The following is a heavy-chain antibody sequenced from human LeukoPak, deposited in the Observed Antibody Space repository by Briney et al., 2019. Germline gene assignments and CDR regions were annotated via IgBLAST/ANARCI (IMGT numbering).Heavy chain of an antibody. Sequence: SVKVSCKASGGTFSSYAISWVRQAPGQGLEWMGGIIPIFGTANYAQKFQGRVTITADESTSTAYMELSSLRSEDTAMYFCARVLRYASPYFDIWGQGTLVTVSS. D-gene: IGHD4-17*01. CDR2: IIPIFGTA. CDR3: ARVLRYASPYFDI. V-gene: IGHV1-69*13. J-gene: IGHJ4*02. CDR1: GGTFSSYA.